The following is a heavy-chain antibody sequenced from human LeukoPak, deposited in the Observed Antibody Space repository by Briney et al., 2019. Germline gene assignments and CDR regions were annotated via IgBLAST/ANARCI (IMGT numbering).Heavy chain of an antibody. V-gene: IGHV4-31*03. CDR1: GGSISSGGYY. CDR3: ARAEQLVGRAFDI. CDR2: IYYSGST. Sequence: PSQTLSLTCTVSGGSISSGGYYWSWIRQHPGKGLEWIGYIYYSGSTYYNPSLKSRVTISVDTSKNQFSLKLSSVTAADTAVYYCARAEQLVGRAFDIWGQGTMVTVSS. J-gene: IGHJ3*02. D-gene: IGHD6-13*01.